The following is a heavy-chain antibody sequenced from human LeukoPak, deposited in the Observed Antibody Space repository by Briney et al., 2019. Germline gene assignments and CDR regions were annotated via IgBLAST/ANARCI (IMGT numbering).Heavy chain of an antibody. V-gene: IGHV3-23*01. CDR2: IGAGGTT. CDR3: AKAYAFVGANYFDY. J-gene: IGHJ4*02. CDR1: GFSLSSYA. D-gene: IGHD1-26*01. Sequence: GGSLRLSCAASGFSLSSYAMNWVRQAPGKGLEWVSVIGAGGTTHYADSVKGRFTISRDNSKNTLYLQMDNLRAEDAAIYYCAKAYAFVGANYFDYWGQGTLVTVSS.